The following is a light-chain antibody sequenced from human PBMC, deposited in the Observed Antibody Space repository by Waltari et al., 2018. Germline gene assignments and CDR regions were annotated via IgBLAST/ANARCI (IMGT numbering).Light chain of an antibody. J-gene: IGLJ3*02. CDR2: RNN. Sequence: QSVLTQPPSASGTPGPRVTISCSGRSSNTRSNYVYWYQPVPGAAPKLLIYRNNQRPSGVPDRFSGSKSGTSASLAISGLRSEDEADYYCAAWDDSLSRWLLGGGTKLTVL. CDR3: AAWDDSLSRWL. CDR1: SSNTRSNY. V-gene: IGLV1-47*01.